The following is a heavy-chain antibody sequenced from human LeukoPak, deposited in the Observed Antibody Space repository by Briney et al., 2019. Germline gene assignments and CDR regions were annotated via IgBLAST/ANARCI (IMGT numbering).Heavy chain of an antibody. Sequence: ASVKVSCKASGYTFTGYYMHWVLQAPGQGLEWMGWINPNSGGTNYAQKFQGRVTMTRDTSISTAYMELSRLRSDDTAVYYCALTAKLAEYFQHWGQGTLVTVSS. CDR3: ALTAKLAEYFQH. V-gene: IGHV1-2*02. J-gene: IGHJ1*01. D-gene: IGHD2-15*01. CDR2: INPNSGGT. CDR1: GYTFTGYY.